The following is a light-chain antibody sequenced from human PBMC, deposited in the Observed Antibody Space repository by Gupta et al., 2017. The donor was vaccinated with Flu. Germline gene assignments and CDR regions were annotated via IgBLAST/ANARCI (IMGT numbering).Light chain of an antibody. CDR2: EGT. Sequence: QSALTQPASVSGSPGQSITIYCTGTSNDIGSYNLVSWFQQHPGKVPKLIIYEGTKRPSGISNRFSASKSGNTASLTISGLQAEDEADYYCSSYAGSGTLVFGAGTKVTVL. J-gene: IGLJ2*01. CDR3: SSYAGSGTLV. V-gene: IGLV2-23*01. CDR1: SNDIGSYNL.